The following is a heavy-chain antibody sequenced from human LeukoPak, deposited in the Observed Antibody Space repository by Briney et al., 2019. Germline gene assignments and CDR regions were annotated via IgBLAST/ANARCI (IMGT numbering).Heavy chain of an antibody. CDR3: TRHGVNGDYIY. CDR1: GFTFSGSA. Sequence: GGSLKLSCAASGFTFSGSAMHWVRQAFGKGLEWVGRIRSKANSYATAYAASVKGRFTISRGDSKNTAYLQMNSLKTEDTAVYYCTRHGVNGDYIYWGQGTLVTVSS. V-gene: IGHV3-73*01. CDR2: IRSKANSYAT. J-gene: IGHJ4*02. D-gene: IGHD4-17*01.